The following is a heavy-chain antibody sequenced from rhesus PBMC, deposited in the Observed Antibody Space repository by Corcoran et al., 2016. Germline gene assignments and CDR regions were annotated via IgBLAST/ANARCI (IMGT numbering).Heavy chain of an antibody. V-gene: IGHV4-122*02. J-gene: IGHJ4*01. Sequence: QLQLQESGPGLVKPSETLSLTCAVSGYSISSGYGWSWIRQPPGKGLEWIGYISYSGSTSYNPSFKSRVTISRDTSKNQFSLKLSSVTAADTAVYYCARDWERQPFDYWGQGVLVTVSS. D-gene: IGHD6-25*01. CDR1: GYSISSGYG. CDR2: ISYSGST. CDR3: ARDWERQPFDY.